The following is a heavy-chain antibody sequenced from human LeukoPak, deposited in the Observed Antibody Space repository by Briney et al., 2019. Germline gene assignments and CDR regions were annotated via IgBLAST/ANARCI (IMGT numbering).Heavy chain of an antibody. D-gene: IGHD5-12*01. CDR1: GGSISSSSYY. Sequence: SETLSLTCTVSGGSISSSSYYWGWIRQPPGKGLEWIGSIYYSGSTYYNPSLKSRVTISADTSKNQFSLNLSSVTAADTAVYYCARKSGYLYYYYMDVWGKGTTVTISS. CDR2: IYYSGST. J-gene: IGHJ6*03. CDR3: ARKSGYLYYYYMDV. V-gene: IGHV4-39*01.